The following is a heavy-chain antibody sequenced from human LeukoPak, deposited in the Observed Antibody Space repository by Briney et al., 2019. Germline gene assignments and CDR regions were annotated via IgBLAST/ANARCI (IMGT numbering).Heavy chain of an antibody. CDR2: INHSGST. V-gene: IGHV4-34*01. CDR1: GGSFSGYY. CDR3: ARVEGGYYFDY. J-gene: IGHJ4*02. Sequence: SETLSLTCAVYGGSFSGYYWSWIRQPPGKGREWIGEINHSGSTNYNPSLKSRVTISVDTSKNQFSLKLSSVTAADTAVYYCARVEGGYYFDYWGQGTLVTVSS.